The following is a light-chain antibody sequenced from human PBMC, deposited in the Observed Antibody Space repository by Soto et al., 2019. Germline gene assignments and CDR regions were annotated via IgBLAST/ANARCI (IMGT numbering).Light chain of an antibody. Sequence: QSVLRHPPSASWTPGHRITISCSGSSSNIGDNPVNWYQQLPGAAPKLLIYINDQRPSGVPDRFSGSKSGTSASLAISGLQPEDEADYYCAAWDDSPNALFGTGTKVTVL. CDR2: IND. V-gene: IGLV1-44*01. CDR3: AAWDDSPNAL. J-gene: IGLJ1*01. CDR1: SSNIGDNP.